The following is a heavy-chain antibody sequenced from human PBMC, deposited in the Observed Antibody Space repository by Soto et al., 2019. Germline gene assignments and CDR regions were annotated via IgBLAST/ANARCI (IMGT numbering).Heavy chain of an antibody. J-gene: IGHJ3*01. CDR1: GGSISSDY. V-gene: IGHV4-59*12. Sequence: SETLSLTCTVSGGSISSDYWSWIRQPPGKGLEWIGYIYYSGSTNYNPSLKSRVTISVDTSKNQFSLKLSSVTAADTAVYYCARYFMVRGVMSAFDLWGQGTMVTVSS. CDR3: ARYFMVRGVMSAFDL. D-gene: IGHD3-10*01. CDR2: IYYSGST.